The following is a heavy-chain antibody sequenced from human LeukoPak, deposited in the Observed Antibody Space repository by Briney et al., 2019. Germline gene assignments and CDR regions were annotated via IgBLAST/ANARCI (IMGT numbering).Heavy chain of an antibody. J-gene: IGHJ3*02. D-gene: IGHD6-19*01. CDR3: ARGRSSQGPNAFDI. V-gene: IGHV3-21*01. CDR1: GFTFSSYS. Sequence: PGGSLRLSCAASGFTFSSYSMNWVRQAPGNGLEWVSSISSSSSYIYYADSVKGRFTISRDNAKNSLYLQMNRLRAEDTAVYYYARGRSSQGPNAFDIWGQGTMVTVSS. CDR2: ISSSSSYI.